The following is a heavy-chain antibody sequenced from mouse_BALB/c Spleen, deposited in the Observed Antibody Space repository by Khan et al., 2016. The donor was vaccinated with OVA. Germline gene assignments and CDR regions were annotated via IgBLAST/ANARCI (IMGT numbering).Heavy chain of an antibody. CDR2: INPGSGGT. D-gene: IGHD1-1*02. V-gene: IGHV1-54*01. Sequence: QVQLQQSGAELVRPGTSVKVSCKASGYAFNNYMLEWVKQRPGQGLEWIGVINPGSGGTNYNEKFKGKATLTADKSSNTAYMQLSSLTSDDSAVYFCARGGYGSLAYWGQGTLGTVSA. CDR1: GYAFNNYM. J-gene: IGHJ3*01. CDR3: ARGGYGSLAY.